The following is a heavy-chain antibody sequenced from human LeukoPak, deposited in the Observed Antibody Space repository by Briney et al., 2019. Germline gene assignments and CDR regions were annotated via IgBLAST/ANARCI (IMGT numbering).Heavy chain of an antibody. J-gene: IGHJ4*02. Sequence: GESLKSSCKGSGYSFTSYWIGWVRQMPGKGLEWMGIIYPGDSDTRYSPSFQGQVTISADKSISTAYLQWSSLKASDTAMYYCARHRGFNYYDSSGYPYWGQGTLVTVSS. D-gene: IGHD3-22*01. V-gene: IGHV5-51*01. CDR3: ARHRGFNYYDSSGYPY. CDR1: GYSFTSYW. CDR2: IYPGDSDT.